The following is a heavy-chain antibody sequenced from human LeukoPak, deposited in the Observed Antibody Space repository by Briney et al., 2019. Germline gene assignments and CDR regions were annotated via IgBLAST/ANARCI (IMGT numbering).Heavy chain of an antibody. CDR3: ARGMATIDGYYYYMDV. CDR2: ISSSSSYI. Sequence: GGSLRLSCAASGLTFSSYSMNWVRQAPGKGLEWVSSISSSSSYIYYADSVKGRFTISRDNAKNSLYLQMNSLRAEDTAVYYCARGMATIDGYYYYMDVWGKGTTVTVSS. J-gene: IGHJ6*03. D-gene: IGHD5-24*01. CDR1: GLTFSSYS. V-gene: IGHV3-21*01.